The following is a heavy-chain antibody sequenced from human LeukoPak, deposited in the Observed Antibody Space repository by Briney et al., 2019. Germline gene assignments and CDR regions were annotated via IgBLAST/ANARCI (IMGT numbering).Heavy chain of an antibody. CDR1: GYTFTGYY. V-gene: IGHV1-2*02. Sequence: ASVKVSCKASGYTFTGYYMHWVRQAPGQGLEWMGWINPNSGGTNYAQKFQGRVTMTRDTSISTAYMELSRLRSDDTAVYYCAREINISGNWFDPWGQGTLVTVSS. CDR3: AREINISGNWFDP. D-gene: IGHD3-22*01. J-gene: IGHJ5*02. CDR2: INPNSGGT.